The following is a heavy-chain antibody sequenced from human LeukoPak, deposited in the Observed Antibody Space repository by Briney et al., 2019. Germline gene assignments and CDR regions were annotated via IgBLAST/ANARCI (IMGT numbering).Heavy chain of an antibody. Sequence: PGGSLRLSCAASGFTFSSNWMHWVRQAPGSGLEWVASIKKDGSERFYVDSVKGRFTISRDNTRNLLYLQMNNLRAEDTAVYYCARDVAGPPQEAFDIWGQGTMVTVSS. CDR3: ARDVAGPPQEAFDI. V-gene: IGHV3-7*01. J-gene: IGHJ3*02. CDR2: IKKDGSER. CDR1: GFTFSSNW.